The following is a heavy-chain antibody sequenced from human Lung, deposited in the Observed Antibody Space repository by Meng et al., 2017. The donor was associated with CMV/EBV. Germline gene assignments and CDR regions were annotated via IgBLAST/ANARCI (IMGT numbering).Heavy chain of an antibody. V-gene: IGHV3-74*01. CDR2: INSDGSSP. D-gene: IGHD3-9*01. Sequence: SCAASGFTFSSYWMHWVRQAPGKGLVWVSRINSDGSSPSYADSVKGRFTISRDNAKNTLYLQMNSLRAEDTAVYYCARVWGDYDILTGYYYSYYNYGMDVWXKGTTVTVSS. J-gene: IGHJ6*04. CDR1: GFTFSSYW. CDR3: ARVWGDYDILTGYYYSYYNYGMDV.